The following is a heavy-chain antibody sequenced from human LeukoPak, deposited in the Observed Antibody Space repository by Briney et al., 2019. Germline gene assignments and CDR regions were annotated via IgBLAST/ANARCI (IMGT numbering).Heavy chain of an antibody. CDR2: ISYDGSNK. V-gene: IGHV3-30*04. D-gene: IGHD3-22*01. J-gene: IGHJ4*02. Sequence: SGGSLRLSCAASGFTFSSYAMHWVRQAPGKGLEWVAVISYDGSNKYYADSVKGRFTISRDNSKNTLYLQMNSLRAEDTAVYYCARDLPTAYYYDSSGYSYYFDCWGQGTLVTVSS. CDR1: GFTFSSYA. CDR3: ARDLPTAYYYDSSGYSYYFDC.